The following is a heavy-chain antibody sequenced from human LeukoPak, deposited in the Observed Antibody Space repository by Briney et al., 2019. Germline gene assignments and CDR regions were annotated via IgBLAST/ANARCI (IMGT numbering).Heavy chain of an antibody. CDR2: IYSSGGT. CDR3: ARRRYGSGTFYFDS. V-gene: IGHV4-59*01. D-gene: IGHD3-10*01. J-gene: IGHJ4*02. CDR1: GGSISGYY. Sequence: PSETLSLTCTVSGGSISGYYWSCIRQPPGKGLEWIGYIYSSGGTNYSPSLKSRVTISVDTSKNQFSLKLSSVTAADTAVYYCARRRYGSGTFYFDSWGQGTLVTVSS.